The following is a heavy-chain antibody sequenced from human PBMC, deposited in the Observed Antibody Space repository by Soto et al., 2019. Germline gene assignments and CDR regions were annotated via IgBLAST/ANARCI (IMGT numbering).Heavy chain of an antibody. CDR2: INPKSGGT. Sequence: SVKVSCKASGYSFTDYHIHWVRQAPGQGLEWLGRINPKSGGTSTAQKFQGWVTMTTDTSISTASMELTRLTSDDTAIYYCARGDSTDCSNGVCSFFYNHDMDVWGQGTTVTVSS. CDR1: GYSFTDYH. D-gene: IGHD2-8*01. J-gene: IGHJ6*02. V-gene: IGHV1-2*04. CDR3: ARGDSTDCSNGVCSFFYNHDMDV.